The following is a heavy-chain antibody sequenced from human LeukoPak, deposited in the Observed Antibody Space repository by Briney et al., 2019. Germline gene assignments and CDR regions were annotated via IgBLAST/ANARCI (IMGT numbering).Heavy chain of an antibody. Sequence: SETLSLTCAVYGGSFSGYYWSWLRQPPGXGLEWXAEINHSGSTNYNPSXKSRVTISVDTSKNQFSLKLSSVTAADTAVYYCARDLGYYDRLDQFDCWGQGTLVTVFS. CDR2: INHSGST. V-gene: IGHV4-34*01. J-gene: IGHJ4*02. CDR3: ARDLGYYDRLDQFDC. D-gene: IGHD3-22*01. CDR1: GGSFSGYY.